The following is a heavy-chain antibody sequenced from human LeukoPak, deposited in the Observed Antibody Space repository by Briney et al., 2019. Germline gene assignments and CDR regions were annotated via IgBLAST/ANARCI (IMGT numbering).Heavy chain of an antibody. V-gene: IGHV3-43*01. CDR2: ISWNGARI. CDR1: GFTFAEYT. D-gene: IGHD6-19*01. Sequence: GGSLRLSCAASGFTFAEYTMHWVRQAPGKGLEWVSLISWNGARIHYGDSVKGRFTISRDNSKNSLYLQMNSLRTEDTALYYCVKDLVAASENVRGWYPMDYWGQGTLVTVST. J-gene: IGHJ4*02. CDR3: VKDLVAASENVRGWYPMDY.